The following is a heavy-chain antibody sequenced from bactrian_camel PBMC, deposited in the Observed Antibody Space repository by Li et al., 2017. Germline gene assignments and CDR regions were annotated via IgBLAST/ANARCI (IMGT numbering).Heavy chain of an antibody. CDR3: AADLGWCGSRPLQREFRN. CDR2: IYTGGGRL. V-gene: IGHV3S1*01. J-gene: IGHJ4*01. CDR1: GFTDSDNC. D-gene: IGHD2*01. Sequence: HVQLVESGGGSVQAGGSLRLSCAASGFTDSDNCMAWFRQAPGKEREGVATIYTGGGRLYYADSVKGRFTISHVNANNTLRLQMKGLSPEDTAVYYCAADLGWCGSRPLQREFRNWGQGTQVTV.